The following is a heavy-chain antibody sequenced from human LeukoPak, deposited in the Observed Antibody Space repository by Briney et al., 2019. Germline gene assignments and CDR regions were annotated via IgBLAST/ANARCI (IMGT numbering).Heavy chain of an antibody. Sequence: ASVKVSCKASGYTFTSYGINWVRQATGQGLEWMGWMNPNSGNTGYAQKFQGRVTMTRNTSISTAYMELSSLRSEDTAVYYCALIAAAGLHKDYYYYYMDVRGKGTTVTVSS. CDR2: MNPNSGNT. CDR3: ALIAAAGLHKDYYYYYMDV. J-gene: IGHJ6*03. CDR1: GYTFTSYG. V-gene: IGHV1-8*01. D-gene: IGHD6-13*01.